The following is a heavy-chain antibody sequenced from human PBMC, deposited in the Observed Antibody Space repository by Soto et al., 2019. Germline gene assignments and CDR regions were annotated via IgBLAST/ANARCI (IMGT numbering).Heavy chain of an antibody. V-gene: IGHV3-7*01. J-gene: IGHJ4*02. CDR1: GFTFSSYW. CDR3: ARDRYCSGGSCYAFDY. CDR2: IKQDGSEK. Sequence: GGSLRLSCAASGFTFSSYWMSWVRQAPGKGLEWVANIKQDGSEKYYVDSVKGRFTISRDNAKNSLYLQMNSLRAEDTAVYYCARDRYCSGGSCYAFDYWGQGTLVTVSS. D-gene: IGHD2-15*01.